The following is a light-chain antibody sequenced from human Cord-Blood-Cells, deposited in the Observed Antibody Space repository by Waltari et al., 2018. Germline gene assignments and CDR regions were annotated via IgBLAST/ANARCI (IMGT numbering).Light chain of an antibody. J-gene: IGKJ2*01. V-gene: IGKV3-11*01. CDR3: KQRSNWMYT. CDR2: DAA. CDR1: QSVSSY. Sequence: EIVLPQSPAPLSLSPGESAALSCRASQSVSSYLAWYQQKPGQAPRRLIYDAAKRATGNPARFRRSGSGTDFTLTISSLAPEDFAVYYCKQRSNWMYTFVQVTKLEIK.